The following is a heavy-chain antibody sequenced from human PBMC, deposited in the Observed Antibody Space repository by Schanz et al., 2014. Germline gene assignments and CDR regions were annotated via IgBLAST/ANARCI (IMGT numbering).Heavy chain of an antibody. Sequence: VQLVQSGAEVKKPGASVKVSCEASGYTFTSYYIHWFRQAPGQGLEWMGIINPSSGTTRIAQNFQGRLTVTRDTSTSTVNMELSSLRSEDTAVYYCARGGFFDSTSFDSWGQGTLVTVSS. J-gene: IGHJ4*02. CDR2: INPSSGTT. V-gene: IGHV1-46*03. D-gene: IGHD2-2*01. CDR1: GYTFTSYY. CDR3: ARGGFFDSTSFDS.